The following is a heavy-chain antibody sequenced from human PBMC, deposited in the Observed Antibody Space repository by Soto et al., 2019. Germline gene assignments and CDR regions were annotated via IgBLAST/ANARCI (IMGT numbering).Heavy chain of an antibody. D-gene: IGHD4-4*01. V-gene: IGHV4-39*01. Sequence: SETLSLTCTVSGGSISSSSYYWGWIRQPPGKGLEWIGSIYYSGSTYYNPSLKSRVTISVDTSKNQFSLKLSSVTAADTAVYYCASTTTVTPGVFEYWGQGTLVTVS. CDR1: GGSISSSSYY. CDR3: ASTTTVTPGVFEY. J-gene: IGHJ4*02. CDR2: IYYSGST.